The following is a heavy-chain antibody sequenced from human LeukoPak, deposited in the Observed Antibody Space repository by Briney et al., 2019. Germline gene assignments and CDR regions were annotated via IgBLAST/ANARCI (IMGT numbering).Heavy chain of an antibody. J-gene: IGHJ4*02. D-gene: IGHD4-17*01. CDR3: ARSDDYGVDY. CDR2: IKQDGSEK. CDR1: GFTFSSYV. V-gene: IGHV3-7*01. Sequence: GGSLRLSCAASGFTFSSYVMSWVRQAPGKGLEWVANIKQDGSEKYYVDSVKGRFTISRDNAKNSLYLQMNSLRAEDTAVYYCARSDDYGVDYWGQGTPVTVSS.